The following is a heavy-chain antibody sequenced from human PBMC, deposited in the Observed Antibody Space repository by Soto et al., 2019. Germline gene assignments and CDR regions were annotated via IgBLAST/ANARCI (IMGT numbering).Heavy chain of an antibody. J-gene: IGHJ3*02. V-gene: IGHV1-69*13. CDR2: IIPIFGTA. D-gene: IGHD3-3*01. CDR3: ARDRSITIFGPIDAFDI. CDR1: GGTFSSYA. Sequence: GASVKVSCKASGGTFSSYAISWVRQAPGQGLEWMGGIIPIFGTANYAQKFQGRVTITADESTSTAYMELSSLRSEDTAVYYCARDRSITIFGPIDAFDIWGQGTMVTVSS.